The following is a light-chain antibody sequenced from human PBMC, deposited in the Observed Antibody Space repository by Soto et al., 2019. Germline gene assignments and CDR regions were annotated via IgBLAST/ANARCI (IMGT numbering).Light chain of an antibody. J-gene: IGLJ2*01. CDR2: DVS. CDR1: SADIGAFNY. Sequence: QSALTQPASVSGSPGQSITISCAGTSADIGAFNYVSWYQHHPGKSPKLLIYDVSDRHSGVSTRFSASKSANTASLTISGLQADDAADYYCSSYSTSSALVFGGGNMLTVL. CDR3: SSYSTSSALV. V-gene: IGLV2-14*03.